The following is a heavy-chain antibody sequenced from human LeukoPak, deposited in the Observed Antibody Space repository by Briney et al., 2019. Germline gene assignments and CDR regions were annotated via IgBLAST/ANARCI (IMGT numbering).Heavy chain of an antibody. CDR3: AREGGDYYYDSSGYFYYFDY. V-gene: IGHV1-46*01. CDR2: INPSGGST. D-gene: IGHD3-22*01. CDR1: GYTFTSYY. J-gene: IGHJ4*02. Sequence: ASVKVSCKASGYTFTSYYMHWVRQAPGQGLEWMGIINPSGGSTSYAQKFQGRVTMTRDTSTSTVYMELSSLRSEDTAVYYCAREGGDYYYDSSGYFYYFDYWCQGTLVTVSS.